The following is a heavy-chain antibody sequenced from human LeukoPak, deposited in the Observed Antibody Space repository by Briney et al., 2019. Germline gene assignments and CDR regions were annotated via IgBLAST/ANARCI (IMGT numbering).Heavy chain of an antibody. CDR3: ASPYYDFWSGYFKPWFDP. CDR2: LIPIFGTA. D-gene: IGHD3-3*01. J-gene: IGHJ5*02. V-gene: IGHV1-69*13. CDR1: GGTFSSYA. Sequence: GASVKVSCKASGGTFSSYAISWVRQAPGQGLEWVGGLIPIFGTANYAQKFQGRVTITADESPSKAYMELSNLRSEDTAVYYCASPYYDFWSGYFKPWFDPWGQGTLVTVSS.